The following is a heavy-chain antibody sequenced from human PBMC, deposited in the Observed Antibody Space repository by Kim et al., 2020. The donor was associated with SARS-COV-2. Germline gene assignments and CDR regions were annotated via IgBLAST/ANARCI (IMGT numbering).Heavy chain of an antibody. CDR1: GFSFNSHW. D-gene: IGHD2-21*02. J-gene: IGHJ2*01. CDR3: ARERYGDERGSKSHFDV. V-gene: IGHV3-7*03. CDR2: IKKDGSEK. Sequence: GGSLRLSCAASGFSFNSHWMTWVRQPPGKGLEWLANIKKDGSEKYYVDSVRGRFTISRDNTDNSVSLQMSSLRVEDTAVYYCARERYGDERGSKSHFDVWGRGTLVTVS.